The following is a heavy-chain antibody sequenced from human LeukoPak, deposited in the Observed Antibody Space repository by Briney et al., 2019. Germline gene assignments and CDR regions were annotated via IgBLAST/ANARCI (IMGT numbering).Heavy chain of an antibody. V-gene: IGHV3-53*01. Sequence: PGGSLRLSCAASGFTVSGNYMSWVRQAPGKGLEWVSVIYSGGSTYYADSVKGRFTISRDNSKNTLYLQMNSLRAEDTAVYYCAKEGGYAAYYFDYWGQGTLVTVSS. CDR2: IYSGGST. D-gene: IGHD5-12*01. J-gene: IGHJ4*02. CDR3: AKEGGYAAYYFDY. CDR1: GFTVSGNY.